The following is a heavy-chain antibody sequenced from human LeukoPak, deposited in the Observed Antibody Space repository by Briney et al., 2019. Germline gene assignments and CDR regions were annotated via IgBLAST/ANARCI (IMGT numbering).Heavy chain of an antibody. V-gene: IGHV3-20*04. Sequence: PGGSLRLSCAASGFTFDDYGMSWVRQAPGKGLEWVSGINWNGGSTGYADSVKGRFIISRDNSKNTLYLQMNSLRAEDTAVYYCAREVATGFSCFDYWGQGTLVTVSS. CDR2: INWNGGST. D-gene: IGHD2-21*02. CDR1: GFTFDDYG. CDR3: AREVATGFSCFDY. J-gene: IGHJ4*02.